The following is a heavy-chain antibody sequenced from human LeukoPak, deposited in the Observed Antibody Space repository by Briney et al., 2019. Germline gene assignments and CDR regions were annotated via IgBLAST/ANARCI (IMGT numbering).Heavy chain of an antibody. D-gene: IGHD3-10*01. CDR2: ISRDGSNR. J-gene: IGHJ4*02. Sequence: GGSLRLSCAASGFPFSNYGIHWVRQAPSKGLEWVAVISRDGSNRNYADSVKGRFTISRDNSKNTVYLQINSLRPEGTAVYHCARALLRGVIGYLDNWGQGTLVTVSS. V-gene: IGHV3-30-3*01. CDR3: ARALLRGVIGYLDN. CDR1: GFPFSNYG.